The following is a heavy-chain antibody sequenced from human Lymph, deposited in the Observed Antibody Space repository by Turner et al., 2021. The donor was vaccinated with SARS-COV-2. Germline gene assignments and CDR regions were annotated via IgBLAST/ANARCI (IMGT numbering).Heavy chain of an antibody. Sequence: QVQLVESGGGVVQPGRSLRLSCAASGFTFSSYGMHWVRQAPGKGLEWVAFIWYDGSNKYYADSVKGRFIISRDNSKNTLYLQMNSLRAEDTAVYYCARGIYDTGGYLSYYFDYWGQGTLVTVSS. J-gene: IGHJ4*02. CDR3: ARGIYDTGGYLSYYFDY. V-gene: IGHV3-33*01. CDR1: GFTFSSYG. D-gene: IGHD3-22*01. CDR2: IWYDGSNK.